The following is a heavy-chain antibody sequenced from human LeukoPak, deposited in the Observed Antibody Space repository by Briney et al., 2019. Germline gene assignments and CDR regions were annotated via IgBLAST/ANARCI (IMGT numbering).Heavy chain of an antibody. CDR2: IYYSGST. Sequence: SETLSLTCTVSGGSISSGDYYWSWIRQPPGKGQEWIGYIYYSGSTYYNPSLKSRVTISVDKSKNQFSLKLSSVTAADTAVYYCARTHNWNYKRTDYWGQGTLVTVSS. CDR3: ARTHNWNYKRTDY. J-gene: IGHJ4*02. D-gene: IGHD1-7*01. V-gene: IGHV4-30-4*08. CDR1: GGSISSGDYY.